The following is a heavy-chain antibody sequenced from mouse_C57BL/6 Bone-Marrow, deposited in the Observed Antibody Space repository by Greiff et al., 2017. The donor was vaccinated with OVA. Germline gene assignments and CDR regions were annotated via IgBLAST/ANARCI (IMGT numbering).Heavy chain of an antibody. Sequence: EVQVVESGGGLVKPGGSLKLSCAASGFTFSSYAMSWVRQTPEKRLEWVATISDGGSYTYYPDNVKGRFTISRDNAKNNLYLQMSHLKSEDTAMYYCARDGEMIPYYAMDYWGQGTSVTVSS. V-gene: IGHV5-4*01. CDR1: GFTFSSYA. D-gene: IGHD2-4*01. CDR2: ISDGGSYT. J-gene: IGHJ4*01. CDR3: ARDGEMIPYYAMDY.